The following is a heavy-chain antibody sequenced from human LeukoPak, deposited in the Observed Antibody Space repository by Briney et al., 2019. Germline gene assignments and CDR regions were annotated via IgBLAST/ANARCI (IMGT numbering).Heavy chain of an antibody. CDR1: GGSLSSYY. CDR2: IYYSGST. V-gene: IGHV4-59*01. J-gene: IGHJ4*02. CDR3: ARGRSTSRY. Sequence: SESLSLTCTVSGGSLSSYYWSWIRPSPGKGLEWNGYIYYSGSTTYSPSLKSRVTISVDTSRNQFSLKLSSVTAADTAVYYCARGRSTSRYWGQGTLVTVSS. D-gene: IGHD1-26*01.